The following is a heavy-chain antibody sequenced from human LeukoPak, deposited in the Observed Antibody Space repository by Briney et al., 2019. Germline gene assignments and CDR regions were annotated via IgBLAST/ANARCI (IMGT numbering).Heavy chain of an antibody. D-gene: IGHD6-13*01. Sequence: PGGSLRLSCAASGFIFNSYTMNWVRQSPGKGLEWVSSITSSSSYIYYADSVKGRFTISRDNAKNSLYLLMNSLRAEDTAVYYCARDWHSSSYDYRGQGTLVTVSS. J-gene: IGHJ4*02. CDR3: ARDWHSSSYDY. CDR1: GFIFNSYT. CDR2: ITSSSSYI. V-gene: IGHV3-21*01.